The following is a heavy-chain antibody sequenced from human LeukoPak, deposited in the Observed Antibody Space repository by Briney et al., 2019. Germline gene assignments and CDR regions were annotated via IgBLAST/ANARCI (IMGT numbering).Heavy chain of an antibody. V-gene: IGHV4-61*02. CDR2: IYTSGST. D-gene: IGHD1-26*01. Sequence: SETLSLTCTVSGGSISSGSYYWSWIRQPAGTGLEWIGRIYTSGSTNYNPSLKSRVTISVDTSKNQFSLKLSSVTAADTAVYYCARLRRSQRGFDYWGQGTLVTVSS. CDR1: GGSISSGSYY. CDR3: ARLRRSQRGFDY. J-gene: IGHJ4*02.